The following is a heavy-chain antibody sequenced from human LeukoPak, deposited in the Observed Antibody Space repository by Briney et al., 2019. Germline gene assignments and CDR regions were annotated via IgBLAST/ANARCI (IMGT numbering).Heavy chain of an antibody. Sequence: PSETLSLTCAVYGGSFSGYYWSWIRQPPGKGLEWIGEINHSGSTNYNPSLKSRVTISVDTSKNQFSLKLSSVTAADTAVYYCARLYSGYDSPSYYFDYWGQGTLVTVSS. V-gene: IGHV4-34*01. CDR2: INHSGST. D-gene: IGHD5-12*01. J-gene: IGHJ4*02. CDR1: GGSFSGYY. CDR3: ARLYSGYDSPSYYFDY.